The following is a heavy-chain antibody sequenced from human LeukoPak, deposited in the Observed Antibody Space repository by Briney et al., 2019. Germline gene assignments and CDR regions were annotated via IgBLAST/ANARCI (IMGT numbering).Heavy chain of an antibody. V-gene: IGHV1-69*06. CDR1: GGTFSSYA. D-gene: IGHD2-15*01. J-gene: IGHJ6*03. Sequence: SVKVSCKASGGTFSSYAISWVRQAPGQGLEWMGGIIPIFGTANYAQKFQGRVTITADKSTSTAYMELSSLRSEDTAVYYCARVFFSCSGGSAPRVYYYYYYMAVGGKGPRVPVS. CDR2: IIPIFGTA. CDR3: ARVFFSCSGGSAPRVYYYYYYMAV.